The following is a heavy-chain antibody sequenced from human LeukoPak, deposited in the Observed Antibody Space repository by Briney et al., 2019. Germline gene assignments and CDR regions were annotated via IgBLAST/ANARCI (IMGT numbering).Heavy chain of an antibody. CDR2: ISGSGGST. V-gene: IGHV3-23*01. D-gene: IGHD6-13*01. Sequence: GGSLRLSCAASGFTFSSYAMSWVRQAPGKGLEWVSAISGSGGSTCYADSVKGRFTISRDNSKNTLYLQMNSLRAEDTAVYYCAKPGRAAAGFPNYYMDVWGKGTTVTVSS. CDR1: GFTFSSYA. CDR3: AKPGRAAAGFPNYYMDV. J-gene: IGHJ6*03.